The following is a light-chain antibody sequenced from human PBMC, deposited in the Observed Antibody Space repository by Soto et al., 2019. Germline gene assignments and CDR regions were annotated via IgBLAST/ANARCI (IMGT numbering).Light chain of an antibody. CDR2: GNS. Sequence: QSVLTQPPSVSGAPGPRVTISCTGSSSKIGAGYDVHWYQQLPGTAPKLLIYGNSTRPSGVPDRFSGSKSGTSASLAITGLQAEDEADYYCQSYDSSLSGSKVFGGGTKLTVL. V-gene: IGLV1-40*01. CDR1: SSKIGAGYD. J-gene: IGLJ2*01. CDR3: QSYDSSLSGSKV.